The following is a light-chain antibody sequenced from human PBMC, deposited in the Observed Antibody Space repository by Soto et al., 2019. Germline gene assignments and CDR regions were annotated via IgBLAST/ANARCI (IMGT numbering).Light chain of an antibody. CDR1: NSNIGSNY. V-gene: IGLV1-47*01. J-gene: IGLJ7*01. CDR2: RNN. Sequence: QSVLTQPPSASGTPGQRVTISCSGGNSNIGSNYVYWYQQLPGTAPKLLIYRNNQRPSGVPDRFSGSKSGTSASLAISGRRSEDEADYHCAAWDDSLSGAVFGGGTQLTVL. CDR3: AAWDDSLSGAV.